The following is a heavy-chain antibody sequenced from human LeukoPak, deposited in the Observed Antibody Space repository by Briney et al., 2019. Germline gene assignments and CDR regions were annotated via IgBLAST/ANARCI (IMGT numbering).Heavy chain of an antibody. CDR1: GGSISSYY. J-gene: IGHJ2*01. CDR2: IYYSGST. D-gene: IGHD6-19*01. Sequence: SETLSLTCTVSGGSISSYYWSWIRQPPGKGLEWIGYIYYSGSTNYNPSLKSRVTISVDTSKNQYSLKLSSVTAADTAVYYCVRWKLDGAVAGDWYFDLWGRGTLVTVSS. CDR3: VRWKLDGAVAGDWYFDL. V-gene: IGHV4-59*01.